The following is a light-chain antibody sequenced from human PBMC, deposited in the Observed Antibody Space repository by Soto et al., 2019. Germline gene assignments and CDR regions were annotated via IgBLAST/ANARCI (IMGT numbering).Light chain of an antibody. CDR2: RTP. CDR1: QSVRKN. V-gene: IGKV3-20*01. J-gene: IGKJ1*01. CDR3: QQYGSSPRK. Sequence: EIVVTQSPATLLLSKGETATLSCRASQSVRKNLAWYPQKPCQAPRPLLSRTPHRATGIPDRISGSRSGTESTLTISRLEPEDFAVYYCQQYGSSPRKFGQGTK.